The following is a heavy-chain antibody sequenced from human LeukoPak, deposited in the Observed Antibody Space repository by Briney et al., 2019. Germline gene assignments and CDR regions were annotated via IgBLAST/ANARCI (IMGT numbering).Heavy chain of an antibody. Sequence: GGSLRLSCTACGFTLRSYWMSWVRQAPGKGLEWVANIKQDGSEKYYVDSVKGRFTISRDNAKNSLYLQMNSLRAEDTAVYYCARDCCGGDCPDHWGPGTLVTVSS. V-gene: IGHV3-7*01. CDR2: IKQDGSEK. CDR1: GFTLRSYW. CDR3: ARDCCGGDCPDH. J-gene: IGHJ4*02. D-gene: IGHD2-21*02.